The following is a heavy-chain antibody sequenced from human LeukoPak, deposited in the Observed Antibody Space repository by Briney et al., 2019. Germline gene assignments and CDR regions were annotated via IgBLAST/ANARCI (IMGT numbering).Heavy chain of an antibody. CDR2: MSSSSSTI. Sequence: PGGSLRLSCAPSGFTFSSYRMNWVRQARGKGLEWVSYMSSSSSTIYYADSVKGRFTISSDNAKNPLYLQMNSLRAEDTAVYYCARGAKGKYYFDYWGQGTLVTVSS. CDR1: GFTFSSYR. V-gene: IGHV3-48*01. D-gene: IGHD3-10*01. CDR3: ARGAKGKYYFDY. J-gene: IGHJ4*02.